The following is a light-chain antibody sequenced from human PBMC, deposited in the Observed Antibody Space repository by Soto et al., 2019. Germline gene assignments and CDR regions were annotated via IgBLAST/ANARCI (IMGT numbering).Light chain of an antibody. CDR3: QQYGSSPLT. J-gene: IGKJ4*01. CDR1: ENLRTF. Sequence: EIELTQSPATLSLSPGERATLSCRATENLRTFLAWYQQKPGQAPRLLRFSGSGSGTDFTLTISRLEPEDFAVYYCQQYGSSPLTFGRGTKVDIK. V-gene: IGKV3-20*01.